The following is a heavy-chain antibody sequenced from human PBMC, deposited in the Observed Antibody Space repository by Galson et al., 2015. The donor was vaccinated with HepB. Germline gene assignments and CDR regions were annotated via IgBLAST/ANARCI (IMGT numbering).Heavy chain of an antibody. CDR2: ISYDGSNK. CDR3: ARDGSYDYVWGSYRYYLPNYYYGMDV. V-gene: IGHV3-30-3*01. J-gene: IGHJ6*02. D-gene: IGHD3-16*02. Sequence: SLRLSCAASGFTFSSYAMHWVRQAPGKGLEWVAVISYDGSNKYYADSVKGRFTISRDNSKNTLYLQMNSLRAEDTAVYYCARDGSYDYVWGSYRYYLPNYYYGMDVWGQGTTVTVSS. CDR1: GFTFSSYA.